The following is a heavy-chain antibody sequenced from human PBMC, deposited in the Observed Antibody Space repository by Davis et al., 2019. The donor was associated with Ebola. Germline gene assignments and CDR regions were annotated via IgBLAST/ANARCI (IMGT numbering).Heavy chain of an antibody. CDR1: GYIFTHYA. J-gene: IGHJ4*02. CDR3: ATTPTPFGVVILALYY. Sequence: ASVKVSCKASGYIFTHYAIHWVRQAPGQRLEWMGWINAGNGNTKYSQKFQGRVTITRDTSASTAYMELSSLRAEDTAVYYCATTPTPFGVVILALYYWGQGTLVTVSS. V-gene: IGHV1-3*01. CDR2: INAGNGNT. D-gene: IGHD3-3*01.